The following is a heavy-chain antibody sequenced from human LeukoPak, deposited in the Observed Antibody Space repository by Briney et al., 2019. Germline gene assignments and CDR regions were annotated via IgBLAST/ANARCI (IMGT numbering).Heavy chain of an antibody. CDR1: GFTFSSYA. CDR3: AKGTGLGITGTRGAFDI. CDR2: ISGSGGST. V-gene: IGHV3-23*01. J-gene: IGHJ3*02. D-gene: IGHD1-20*01. Sequence: GGSLRLSCAASGFTFSSYAMSWVRQAPGKGLEWVSAISGSGGSTYYADSVKGRFTISRDNSKNTLYLQMNSLRAEDTAVYYCAKGTGLGITGTRGAFDIWGQGTMVTVSS.